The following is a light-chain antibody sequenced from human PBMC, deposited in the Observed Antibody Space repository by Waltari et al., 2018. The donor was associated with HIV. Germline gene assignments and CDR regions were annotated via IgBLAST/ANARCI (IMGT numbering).Light chain of an antibody. J-gene: IGLJ2*01. CDR3: SSYTSSSTLVV. CDR2: DVT. V-gene: IGLV2-14*03. Sequence: QSALTQPASVSGSPGQSITISCTGTRSVVGGFNYVSWYQHRPGKAPKLMIYDVTSRPSGVSNRFAGSKSGNTASLTISGLQAEDEADYYCSSYTSSSTLVVFGGGTKLTVL. CDR1: RSVVGGFNY.